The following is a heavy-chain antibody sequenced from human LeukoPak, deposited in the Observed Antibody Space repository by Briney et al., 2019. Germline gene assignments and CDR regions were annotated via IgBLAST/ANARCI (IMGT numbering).Heavy chain of an antibody. CDR1: GYTFTSYG. CDR3: ARGSGWYSRSTPDDY. D-gene: IGHD6-19*01. CDR2: ISAYNGHT. J-gene: IGHJ4*02. V-gene: IGHV1-18*01. Sequence: ASVKVSCKASGYTFTSYGISWVRQAPGRGLEWMGWISAYNGHTNYAQKLQGRVTMTTDTSTSTAYMELRSLRSDDTAVYYCARGSGWYSRSTPDDYWGQGTLVTVSS.